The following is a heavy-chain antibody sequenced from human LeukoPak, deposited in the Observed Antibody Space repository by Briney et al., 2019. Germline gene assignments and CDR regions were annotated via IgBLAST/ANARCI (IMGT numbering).Heavy chain of an antibody. D-gene: IGHD3-10*01. CDR3: TKSDGYGLIRI. J-gene: IGHJ3*02. CDR2: IYYTGNT. Sequence: SETLSLACTVSGDSITGYYWWWIRQPPVKGLEWIGNIYYTGNTYYNASLKSRVTISVDTSKNQFSLKVISMTAADTAVYYCTKSDGYGLIRICGRGTMVTVSS. CDR1: GDSITGYY. V-gene: IGHV4-39*07.